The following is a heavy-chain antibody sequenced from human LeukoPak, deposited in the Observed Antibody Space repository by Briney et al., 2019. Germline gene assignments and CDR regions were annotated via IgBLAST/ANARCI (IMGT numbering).Heavy chain of an antibody. CDR2: IYSDGST. Sequence: AGGSLRLSCAASGFTVSSNYMSWVRQAPGKGLGWVSEIYSDGSTYYAASVKGRFSISRDNSKNTVYLQMNSLRAEDTAVYYCARELREHGVFDIWGQGTMVTVSS. CDR3: ARELREHGVFDI. J-gene: IGHJ3*02. V-gene: IGHV3-53*01. CDR1: GFTVSSNY. D-gene: IGHD1-26*01.